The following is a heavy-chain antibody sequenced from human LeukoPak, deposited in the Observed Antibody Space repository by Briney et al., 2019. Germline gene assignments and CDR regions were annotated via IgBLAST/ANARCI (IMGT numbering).Heavy chain of an antibody. D-gene: IGHD5-12*01. CDR1: GGSISSYY. V-gene: IGHV4-59*01. CDR3: ARVGGDRLRSVGAFDI. J-gene: IGHJ3*02. CDR2: IYYSGKT. Sequence: SETLSLTCTVSGGSISSYYWSWIRQPPGKGLEWIGYIYYSGKTNYNPSLSSRVTTSVDTSKDQFSLKMSSVTAADTAVYYCARVGGDRLRSVGAFDIWGQGTMVTVSS.